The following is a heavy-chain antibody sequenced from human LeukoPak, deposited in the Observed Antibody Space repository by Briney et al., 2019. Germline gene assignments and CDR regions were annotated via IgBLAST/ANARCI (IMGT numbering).Heavy chain of an antibody. V-gene: IGHV5-51*01. CDR3: ATLKGGEDTEIDY. CDR1: EYSFPNYC. CDR2: TYPADSDN. Sequence: GESLKISCKHSEYSFPNYCIGWVRQMPGKGLEWMGITYPADSDNRYSPSFQGQVTMSADRSINTAYLQWSSLKASDSAMYYCATLKGGEDTEIDYWGQGTLVTVSS. D-gene: IGHD3-16*01. J-gene: IGHJ4*02.